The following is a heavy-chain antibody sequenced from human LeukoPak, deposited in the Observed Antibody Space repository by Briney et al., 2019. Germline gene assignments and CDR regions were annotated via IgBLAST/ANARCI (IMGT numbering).Heavy chain of an antibody. J-gene: IGHJ3*02. D-gene: IGHD3-10*01. CDR3: ARWFGERKDAFDI. V-gene: IGHV3-23*01. Sequence: GGSLRLSCAASGFNFDSYAINWVRQAPGKGLEWVSSISGSGGRTYYSDSVKGRFTISRDNSRNTLYLQMNSLRAEDTAVYYCARWFGERKDAFDIWGQGTMVTVSS. CDR1: GFNFDSYA. CDR2: ISGSGGRT.